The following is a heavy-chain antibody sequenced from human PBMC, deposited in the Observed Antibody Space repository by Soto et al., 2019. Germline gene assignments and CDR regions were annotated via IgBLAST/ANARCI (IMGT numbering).Heavy chain of an antibody. J-gene: IGHJ5*02. D-gene: IGHD5-18*01. CDR2: IFSSDEK. Sequence: SGPTLVNPTETLTLTCTVSGFSLSNAGMGVSWIRQPPGKALEWLAHIFSSDEKSYRTSLETRLTVSKDTSKSQVVLTMTNMDPLDTATYYPARAVDRAISDIWFDPWGQGTQVTVSS. V-gene: IGHV2-26*01. CDR3: ARAVDRAISDIWFDP. CDR1: GFSLSNAGMG.